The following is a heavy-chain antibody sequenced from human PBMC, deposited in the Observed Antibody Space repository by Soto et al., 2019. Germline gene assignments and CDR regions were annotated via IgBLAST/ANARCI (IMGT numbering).Heavy chain of an antibody. CDR1: GYTCTSYA. CDR2: INAGNGNT. V-gene: IGHV1-3*01. CDR3: ARGRITMVRGVIETYYYYYMDV. J-gene: IGHJ6*03. Sequence: ASVKVSCKASGYTCTSYAMHWVLQAPGQRLEWMGWINAGNGNTKYSQKFQGRVTITRDTSASTAYMELSSLRSEDTAVYYCARGRITMVRGVIETYYYYYMDVWRKGTTVTVA. D-gene: IGHD3-10*01.